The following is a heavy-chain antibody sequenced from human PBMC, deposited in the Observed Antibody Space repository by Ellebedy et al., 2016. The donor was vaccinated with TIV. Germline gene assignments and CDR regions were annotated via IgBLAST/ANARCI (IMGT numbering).Heavy chain of an antibody. J-gene: IGHJ4*02. V-gene: IGHV1-69*04. CDR1: GGTFSSYA. CDR3: ARDPEIAARHDY. Sequence: ASVKVSCKASGGTFSSYAISWVRQAPGQGFEWMGRIIPILGIANYAQKFQGRVTMTRDKSTSTAYMELSSLRSEDTAVYYCARDPEIAARHDYWGQGTLVTVSS. D-gene: IGHD6-6*01. CDR2: IIPILGIA.